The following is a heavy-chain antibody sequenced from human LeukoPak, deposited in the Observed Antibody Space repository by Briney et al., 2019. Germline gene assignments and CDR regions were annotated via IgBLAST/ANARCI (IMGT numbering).Heavy chain of an antibody. CDR3: ARGGATLDY. D-gene: IGHD1-26*01. Sequence: MSSETLSLTCTVSGGSITNYYWSWIRQPAGKGLEWIGHIYSSGSTNYNPSLRSRVTMSVETSKNQFSLKLSSVTAADTAVYYCARGGATLDYWGQGTLVTVSS. CDR1: GGSITNYY. V-gene: IGHV4-4*07. CDR2: IYSSGST. J-gene: IGHJ4*02.